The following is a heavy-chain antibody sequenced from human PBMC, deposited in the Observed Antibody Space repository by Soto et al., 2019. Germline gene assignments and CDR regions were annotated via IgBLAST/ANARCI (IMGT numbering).Heavy chain of an antibody. Sequence: PSETLSLTCTVSGGSISSYYWSWIRQPPGKGLEWIGYIYYSGSTNYNPSLKSRVTISVDTSKNQFSLKLSSVTAADTAVYYCARGPTDFWSGYGPVSRFFDYWGQGTLVTVSS. CDR2: IYYSGST. CDR1: GGSISSYY. J-gene: IGHJ4*02. V-gene: IGHV4-59*01. D-gene: IGHD3-3*01. CDR3: ARGPTDFWSGYGPVSRFFDY.